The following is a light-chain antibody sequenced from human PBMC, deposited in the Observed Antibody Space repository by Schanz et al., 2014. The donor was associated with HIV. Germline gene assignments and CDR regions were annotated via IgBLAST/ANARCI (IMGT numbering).Light chain of an antibody. CDR1: QSVSSY. CDR3: HQRSNWPQT. J-gene: IGKJ1*01. Sequence: EIVLTQSPATLSLSPGERATLSCRASQSVSSYLAWYQQKPGQAPRLLIYGASTRATGIPDRFSGSGSGTDFTLTISNLEPEDFAVYYCHQRSNWPQTFGQGTRVEIK. V-gene: IGKV3-11*01. CDR2: GAS.